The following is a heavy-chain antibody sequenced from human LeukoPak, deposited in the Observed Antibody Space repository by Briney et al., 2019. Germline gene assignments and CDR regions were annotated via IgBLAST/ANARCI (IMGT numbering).Heavy chain of an antibody. CDR3: AKARLYGPNWFDP. Sequence: LPGGSLGLSCAASEFTFSSYAMSWVRQAPGKGLEWVSAISGSGGSTYYADSVKGRFTISRDNSKNTLYLQMNSLRAEDTAVYYCAKARLYGPNWFDPWGQGTLVTVSS. J-gene: IGHJ5*02. D-gene: IGHD4-17*01. CDR1: EFTFSSYA. V-gene: IGHV3-23*01. CDR2: ISGSGGST.